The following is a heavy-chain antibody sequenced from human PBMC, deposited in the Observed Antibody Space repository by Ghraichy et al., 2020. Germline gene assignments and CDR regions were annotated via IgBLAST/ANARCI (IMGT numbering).Heavy chain of an antibody. D-gene: IGHD3/OR15-3a*01. Sequence: SETLSLTCTVSGGSISTDNWNWIRQPAGKGLEWIGRIYTSGNTIYNPSLQSRVTISLDTSKNQISLKLYSVTAADTAIYYCARREIETEIIGPQGSWLDPWGQGTLVTVSS. J-gene: IGHJ5*02. CDR1: GGSISTDN. CDR3: ARREIETEIIGPQGSWLDP. V-gene: IGHV4-4*07. CDR2: IYTSGNT.